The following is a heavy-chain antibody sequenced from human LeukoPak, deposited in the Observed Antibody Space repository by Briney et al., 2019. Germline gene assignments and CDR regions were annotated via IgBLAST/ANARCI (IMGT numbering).Heavy chain of an antibody. V-gene: IGHV4-4*07. J-gene: IGHJ4*02. CDR3: AREGGGSSSWYNYFDY. CDR1: GGSISSYY. Sequence: PSETLSLTCSVSGGSISSYYWTWIRQPAGKGLEWIGRIYTSGSTNYNPSLKSRVTMSVDTSKNQFSLKLRSVTAADTAVYYCAREGGGSSSWYNYFDYWGRGTLVTVSS. CDR2: IYTSGST. D-gene: IGHD6-13*01.